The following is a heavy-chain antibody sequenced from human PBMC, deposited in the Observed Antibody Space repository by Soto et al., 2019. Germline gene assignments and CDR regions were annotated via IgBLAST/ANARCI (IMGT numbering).Heavy chain of an antibody. J-gene: IGHJ6*02. CDR3: ARTDRDFYGLDV. Sequence: EVQLVESGGGLVQPGGSLRLSCEASGFTFRNYDMHWVRQGTGKGLEWVSGISAAGDPDYADSVEGRFTISRENAQNSSFLQMNSLRVGDPAVYYCARTDRDFYGLDVWGQGTTVIVSS. CDR1: GFTFRNYD. CDR2: ISAAGDP. V-gene: IGHV3-13*05.